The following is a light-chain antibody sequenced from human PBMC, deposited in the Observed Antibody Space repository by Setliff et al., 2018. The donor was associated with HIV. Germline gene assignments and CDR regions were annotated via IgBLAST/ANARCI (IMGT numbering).Light chain of an antibody. V-gene: IGLV2-11*01. CDR3: CSYAGTYTSYWI. Sequence: QSALAQPRSVSGSPGQSVTISCTGTGSDVGAYNYVSWYQQHPGKAPKLMIYDVSNRPSGVPDRFSGSKSGNTASLTISGLQAEDEADYYCCSYAGTYTSYWIFGGGTKVTVL. CDR2: DVS. CDR1: GSDVGAYNY. J-gene: IGLJ3*02.